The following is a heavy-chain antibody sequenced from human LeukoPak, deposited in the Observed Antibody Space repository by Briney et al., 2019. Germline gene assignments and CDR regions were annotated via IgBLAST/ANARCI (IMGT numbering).Heavy chain of an antibody. V-gene: IGHV4-39*01. CDR3: ARAVRNTVWDKYYFDY. Sequence: SETLSLTCTVSGGSISSSSYYWGWIRQPPGKGLEWIGSIYYSGSTYYNPSLKSRVTISVDTSKNQFSLKLSSVTAADTAVYYCARAVRNTVWDKYYFDYWGQGTLVTVSS. J-gene: IGHJ4*02. CDR1: GGSISSSSYY. CDR2: IYYSGST. D-gene: IGHD1-26*01.